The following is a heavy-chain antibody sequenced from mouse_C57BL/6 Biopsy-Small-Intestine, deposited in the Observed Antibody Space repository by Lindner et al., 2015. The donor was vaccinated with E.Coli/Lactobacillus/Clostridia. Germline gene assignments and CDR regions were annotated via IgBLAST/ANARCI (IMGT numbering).Heavy chain of an antibody. CDR1: GYAFSSSW. V-gene: IGHV1-82*01. J-gene: IGHJ2*01. Sequence: VQLQESGPELVKPGASVKISCKASGYAFSSSWMNWVKQRPGKGLEWIGRIYPGDGDTNYNGKFKGKATLTADKSSSTAYMQLSSLTSEDSAVYFCARFLPHYSNYDYWGRGTTLTVSS. CDR3: ARFLPHYSNYDY. CDR2: IYPGDGDT. D-gene: IGHD2-5*01.